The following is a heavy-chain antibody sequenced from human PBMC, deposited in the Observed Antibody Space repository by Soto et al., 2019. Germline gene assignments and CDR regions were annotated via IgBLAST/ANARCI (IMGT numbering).Heavy chain of an antibody. V-gene: IGHV4-31*03. Sequence: PSETLSLTCSVSGNSISSGGFYWSWIRQRPGQGLEWIGYIHYSGSTYYNPSLKSRLSISADTSKEQFSLKLRSVTAADSAIYFCARSYLDPGTLEDWGQGTLVTVSS. D-gene: IGHD6-13*01. J-gene: IGHJ4*02. CDR3: ARSYLDPGTLED. CDR1: GNSISSGGFY. CDR2: IHYSGST.